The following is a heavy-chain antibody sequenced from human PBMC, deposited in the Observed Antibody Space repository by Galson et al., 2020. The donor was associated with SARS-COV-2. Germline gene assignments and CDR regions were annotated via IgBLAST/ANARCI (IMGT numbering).Heavy chain of an antibody. CDR1: GYTFTGYY. V-gene: IGHV1-2*02. CDR2: INPNSGGT. J-gene: IGHJ6*01. Sequence: ASVKVSCKASGYTFTGYYMHWVRQAPGQGLEWMGWINPNSGGTNYAQKFQGRVTMTRDTSISTAYMELSRLRSDDTAVYYCARDYTYSVVYYSMDVWGQGTTVTVSS. D-gene: IGHD3-16*01. CDR3: ARDYTYSVVYYSMDV.